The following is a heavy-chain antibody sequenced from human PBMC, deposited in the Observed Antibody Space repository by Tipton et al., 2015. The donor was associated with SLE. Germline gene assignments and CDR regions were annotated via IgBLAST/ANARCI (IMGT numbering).Heavy chain of an antibody. V-gene: IGHV3-30*18. CDR2: IWYDGSNK. CDR1: GFTFSSYA. J-gene: IGHJ6*02. Sequence: SLRLSCAASGFTFSSYAMSWXRQAPGKGLEWVAVIWYDGSNKYYADSVKGRFTISRDNSKNTLYLQMNSLRAEDTAVYYCAKQISPHYGMDVSGQGTTVTVSS. CDR3: AKQISPHYGMDV.